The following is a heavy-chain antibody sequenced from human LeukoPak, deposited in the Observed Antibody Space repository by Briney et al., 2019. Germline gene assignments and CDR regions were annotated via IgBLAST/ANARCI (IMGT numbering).Heavy chain of an antibody. V-gene: IGHV1-2*02. Sequence: ASVKVSCKASGYTFTGYYMHWVRQAPGQGLEWMGWINPNSGGTNYAQKFQGRVTMTRDTSISTACMELSRLRSDDTAVYYCSVHTQYYDFWSGYYLGYYFDYWGQGTLVTVSS. CDR1: GYTFTGYY. D-gene: IGHD3-3*01. CDR2: INPNSGGT. J-gene: IGHJ4*02. CDR3: SVHTQYYDFWSGYYLGYYFDY.